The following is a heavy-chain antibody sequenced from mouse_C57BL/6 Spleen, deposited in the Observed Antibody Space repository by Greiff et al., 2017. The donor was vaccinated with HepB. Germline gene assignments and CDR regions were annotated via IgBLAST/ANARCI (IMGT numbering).Heavy chain of an antibody. V-gene: IGHV1-63*01. CDR3: ARRHYGYDEGFAY. CDR1: GYTFTNYW. CDR2: IYPGGGYT. D-gene: IGHD2-2*01. Sequence: QVQLKESGAELVRPGTSVKMSCKASGYTFTNYWIGWAKQRPGHGLEWIGDIYPGGGYTNYNEKFKGKATLTADKSSSTAYMQFSSLTSEDSAIYYCARRHYGYDEGFAYWGQGTLVTVSA. J-gene: IGHJ3*01.